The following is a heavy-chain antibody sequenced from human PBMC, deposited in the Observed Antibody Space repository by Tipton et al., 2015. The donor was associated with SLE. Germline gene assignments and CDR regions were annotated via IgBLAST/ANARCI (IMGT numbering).Heavy chain of an antibody. CDR2: IWYDGSNK. V-gene: IGHV3-33*06. CDR1: GFTFSSYG. J-gene: IGHJ4*02. Sequence: SLRLSCAASGFTFSSYGMHWVRQAPGKGLEWVGVIWYDGSNKYYADSVKGRFTISRDNSKNTLYLQMNSLRAEDTAVYYCAKDLLGTGTLRDWGQGTLVTVSS. D-gene: IGHD1-1*01. CDR3: AKDLLGTGTLRD.